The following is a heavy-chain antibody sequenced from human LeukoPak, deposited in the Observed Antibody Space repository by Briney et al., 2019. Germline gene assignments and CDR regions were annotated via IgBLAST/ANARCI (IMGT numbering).Heavy chain of an antibody. V-gene: IGHV3-33*01. CDR2: IWYDGSNG. CDR1: GFTFSNDG. CDR3: ARPLSIVGATIGAFDI. Sequence: GGSLILSCAASGFTFSNDGMHWVRQAPGRGLEWVAVIWYDGSNGYYADSVKGRFTISRDNSKNTLYLQMNSLRAEDTAVYYCARPLSIVGATIGAFDIWGQGTMVSVSS. D-gene: IGHD1-26*01. J-gene: IGHJ3*02.